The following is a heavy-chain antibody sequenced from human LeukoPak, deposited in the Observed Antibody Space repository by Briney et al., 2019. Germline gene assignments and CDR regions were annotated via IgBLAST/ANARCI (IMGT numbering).Heavy chain of an antibody. CDR2: INPSSGAT. Sequence: ASVKVSCKASGYTFSGYYIHWVRQAPGQGLEWMGWINPSSGATRYAQKFQDRVTMSGDTSITTAYMDLSRLRSDDTAVYYCTKDQGIAVAGTDWGQGTMVTVSS. V-gene: IGHV1-2*02. J-gene: IGHJ3*01. CDR1: GYTFSGYY. D-gene: IGHD6-19*01. CDR3: TKDQGIAVAGTD.